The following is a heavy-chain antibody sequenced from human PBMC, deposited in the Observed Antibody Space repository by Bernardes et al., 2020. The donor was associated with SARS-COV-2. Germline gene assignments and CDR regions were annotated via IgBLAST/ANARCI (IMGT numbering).Heavy chain of an antibody. CDR3: ARTSPIARGYDYASFDY. Sequence: SETLSLTCTVSGGSISSSNYSWVWLRPPPGQGLEWLMNLYYSGTTYYNPSLKIRITISADTAKNQFSLKLSSVTATATSIYSRARTSPIARGYDYASFDYGGKGTLVTVPS. CDR1: GGSISSSNYS. J-gene: IGHJ4*02. D-gene: IGHD3-16*01. V-gene: IGHV4-39*01. CDR2: LYYSGTT.